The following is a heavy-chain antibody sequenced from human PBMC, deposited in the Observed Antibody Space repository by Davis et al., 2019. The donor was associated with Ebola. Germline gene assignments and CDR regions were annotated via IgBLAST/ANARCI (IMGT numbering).Heavy chain of an antibody. CDR3: AKSESVARPFDY. CDR2: ISGSGGST. D-gene: IGHD6-19*01. CDR1: GFTFDDYA. Sequence: GESLKISCAASGFTFDDYAMSWVRQAPGKGLEWVSAISGSGGSTYYADSVKGRFTISRDNSKNTLYLQMNSLRAEDTAVYYCAKSESVARPFDYWGQGTLVTVSS. J-gene: IGHJ4*02. V-gene: IGHV3-23*01.